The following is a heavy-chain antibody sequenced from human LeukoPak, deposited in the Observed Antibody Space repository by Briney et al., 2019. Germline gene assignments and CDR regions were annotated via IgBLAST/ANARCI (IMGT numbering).Heavy chain of an antibody. J-gene: IGHJ4*02. Sequence: SETLSLTCTVSGVSITTYYWSWIRQPPGKGLEWIGFISYSGTTSYSPSLKSRVTMSVDAPKNQFSLKLSSVTAADAAVYYCATSYPSGSYGNLDSWGQGTLVSVSP. CDR1: GVSITTYY. V-gene: IGHV4-59*01. CDR3: ATSYPSGSYGNLDS. CDR2: ISYSGTT. D-gene: IGHD3-10*01.